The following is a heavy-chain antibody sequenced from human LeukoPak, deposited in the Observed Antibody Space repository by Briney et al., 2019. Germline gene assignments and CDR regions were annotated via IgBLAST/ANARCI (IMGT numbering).Heavy chain of an antibody. CDR2: INPSGGST. V-gene: IGHV1-46*01. J-gene: IGHJ4*02. CDR1: GYTFTGYY. CDR3: ASSANFGGRDGYNCFH. Sequence: ASVKVSCKASGYTFTGYYMHWVRQAPGQGLEWMGIINPSGGSTSYAQKFQGRVTMTRDMSTSTVYMELSSLRSEDTAVYYCASSANFGGRDGYNCFHWGQGTLVTVSS. D-gene: IGHD5-24*01.